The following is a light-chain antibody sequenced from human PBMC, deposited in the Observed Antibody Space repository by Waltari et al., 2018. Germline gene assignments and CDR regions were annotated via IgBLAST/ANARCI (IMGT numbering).Light chain of an antibody. CDR2: AAS. V-gene: IGKV3-15*01. J-gene: IGKJ4*01. CDR1: QSVRTN. CDR3: QQYNTYPLT. Sequence: EIVMTQSPVTLSVSPGERAALSCRPSQSVRTNLAWYQQRPGQTPRLLIYAASTRATEIPARFSGSGSGTEFTLTISSLQPEDFATYYCQQYNTYPLTFGGGTKVEIK.